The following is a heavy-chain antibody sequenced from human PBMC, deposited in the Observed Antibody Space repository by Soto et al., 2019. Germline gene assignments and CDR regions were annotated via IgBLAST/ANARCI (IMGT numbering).Heavy chain of an antibody. CDR1: GFAFSTYA. Sequence: LRLSCAAAGFAFSTYAMTWVRQAPGKGLEWVSVISGSGGSSYYAASVKGRFTISRDNSKNTLFLQMNGLRAEDTAVYYCAKVTKRAAAGRYEYYKYGMDVWGQGTTVTVSS. CDR2: ISGSGGSS. J-gene: IGHJ6*02. D-gene: IGHD6-13*01. CDR3: AKVTKRAAAGRYEYYKYGMDV. V-gene: IGHV3-23*01.